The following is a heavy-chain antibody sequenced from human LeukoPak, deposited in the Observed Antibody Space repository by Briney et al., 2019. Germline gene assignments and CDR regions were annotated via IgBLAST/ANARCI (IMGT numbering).Heavy chain of an antibody. V-gene: IGHV3-23*01. CDR1: GFTFSSYA. D-gene: IGHD2-21*01. Sequence: GGSLRLSCAVSGFTFSSYAMNWVRQAPGKGLEWVSGVSGSGGSTYYADSVKGRFTISRDNSKNTLYLQMNSLRAEDTAVYYCASDSNDAFDIWGQGTMVTVSS. CDR2: VSGSGGST. CDR3: ASDSNDAFDI. J-gene: IGHJ3*02.